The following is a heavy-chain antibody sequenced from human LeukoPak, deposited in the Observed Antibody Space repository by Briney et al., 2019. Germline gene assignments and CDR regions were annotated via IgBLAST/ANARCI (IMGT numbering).Heavy chain of an antibody. CDR1: GFTFSSYG. V-gene: IGHV3-30*02. CDR3: ARDLPSEQLVPDY. J-gene: IGHJ4*02. Sequence: QPGGSLRLSCAASGFTFSSYGMHWVRQAPGKGLEWVAFIRYDGSNKYYADSVKGRFTISRDNSKNTLYLQMNSLRAEDTAVYYCARDLPSEQLVPDYWGQGTLVTVSS. D-gene: IGHD6-6*01. CDR2: IRYDGSNK.